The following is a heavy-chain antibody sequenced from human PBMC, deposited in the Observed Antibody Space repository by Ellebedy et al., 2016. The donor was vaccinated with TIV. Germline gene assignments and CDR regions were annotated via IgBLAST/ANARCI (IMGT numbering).Heavy chain of an antibody. Sequence: MPGGSLRLSCTVSGGSVSSGDYYWGWIRQPPGEGLEWIGNIHYSGSTKYNPSLKSRITISVDTSKNQFSLKLSPVTAADTAVYYCVTVPSYGGYVFDYWGQGTLVTVTS. J-gene: IGHJ4*02. D-gene: IGHD5-12*01. V-gene: IGHV4-61*08. CDR3: VTVPSYGGYVFDY. CDR1: GGSVSSGDYY. CDR2: IHYSGST.